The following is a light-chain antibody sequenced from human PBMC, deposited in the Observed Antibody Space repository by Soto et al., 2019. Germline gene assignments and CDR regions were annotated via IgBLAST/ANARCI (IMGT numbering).Light chain of an antibody. CDR3: MQALQTPFT. Sequence: DIVMTQSPLSLPVTPGEPASISCRSSQSLLHSNGYNYLDWYLQKPGQSPQLLLYLGSHRASGVTNGFRRSGSGTNFTLKISRAEAEGVGVYYYMQALQTPFTFGGGTKVEIK. J-gene: IGKJ4*01. V-gene: IGKV2-28*01. CDR1: QSLLHSNGYNY. CDR2: LGS.